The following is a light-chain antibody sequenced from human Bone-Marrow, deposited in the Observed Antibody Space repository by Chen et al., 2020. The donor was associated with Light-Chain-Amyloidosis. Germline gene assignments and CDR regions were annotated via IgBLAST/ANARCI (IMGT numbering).Light chain of an antibody. J-gene: IGLJ1*01. V-gene: IGLV1-44*01. CDR3: AAWDDSLDVLYV. Sequence: QTAPTQPPSASGPPGQRVTISCSGRTPHIGSDTVNWYQHLPGTAPKLLIHSNNPRPSGVPARFSGSKSGTSASLAISGLQSADEAIYYCAAWDDSLDVLYVFGTGTKVTVL. CDR2: SNN. CDR1: TPHIGSDT.